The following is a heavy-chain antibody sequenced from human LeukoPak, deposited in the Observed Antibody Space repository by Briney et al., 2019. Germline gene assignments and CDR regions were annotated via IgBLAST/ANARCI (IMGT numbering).Heavy chain of an antibody. CDR1: GYTFSRHG. J-gene: IGHJ4*02. V-gene: IGHV3-33*06. Sequence: GGSLTLSCAASGYTFSRHGIHWVRQAPGKGLEWVAVVWYDGRNRDYADSVKGRFTISRDNSKNTLYLQMNSLRAEDTAVYYCAKDPQAILLWFGDSPGPYWGQGTLVTVSS. CDR3: AKDPQAILLWFGDSPGPY. CDR2: VWYDGRNR. D-gene: IGHD3-10*01.